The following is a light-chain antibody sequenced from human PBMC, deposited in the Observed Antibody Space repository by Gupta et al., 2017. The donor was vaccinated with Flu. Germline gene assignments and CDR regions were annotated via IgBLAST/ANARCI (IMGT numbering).Light chain of an antibody. CDR1: QSVSNNY. CDR2: GAS. Sequence: EIVLTQSPGTLSLSPGERATLSCRASQSVSNNYLAWYQHIPGQAPRLLIYGASSRATGIPDRVSGSGSGADFTLTISRLEPADFAVYYCQQYGSSPHTFGGGTKVEIK. CDR3: QQYGSSPHT. V-gene: IGKV3-20*01. J-gene: IGKJ4*01.